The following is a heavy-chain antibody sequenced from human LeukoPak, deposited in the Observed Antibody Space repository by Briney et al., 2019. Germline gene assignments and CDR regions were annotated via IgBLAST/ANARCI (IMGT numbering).Heavy chain of an antibody. CDR2: INHGGST. D-gene: IGHD6-13*01. CDR1: GGSFSGYY. J-gene: IGHJ5*02. V-gene: IGHV4-34*01. CDR3: ARRGGIAARYNWFDP. Sequence: SESLSLTCAVYGGSFSGYYWSWIRQPPGKGLEWIGEINHGGSTNYNPSLKSRVTISVNTSKNQFSLKLSSVTAADTAVYYCARRGGIAARYNWFDPWGQGTLVTVSS.